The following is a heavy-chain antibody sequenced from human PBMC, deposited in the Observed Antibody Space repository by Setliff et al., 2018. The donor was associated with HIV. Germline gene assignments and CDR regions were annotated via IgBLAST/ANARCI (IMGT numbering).Heavy chain of an antibody. V-gene: IGHV4-61*02. D-gene: IGHD6-13*01. J-gene: IGHJ4*02. CDR3: AREERTSWPRVDY. Sequence: PSETLSLTCTVSGGSISSDNYYWSWIRQPAGKGLEWIGRYYTRGITNYNPSLKSRVSISVDTSKNQFSLRLNSVTAADTALYYCAREERTSWPRVDYWGQGALVTVSS. CDR1: GGSISSDNYY. CDR2: YYTRGIT.